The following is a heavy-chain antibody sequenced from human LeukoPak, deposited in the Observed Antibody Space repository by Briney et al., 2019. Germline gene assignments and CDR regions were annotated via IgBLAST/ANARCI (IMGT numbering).Heavy chain of an antibody. CDR3: ARAEKYYYESSGYYPFDC. CDR2: IYTSGST. D-gene: IGHD3-22*01. V-gene: IGHV4-4*07. Sequence: PSETLSLTCTVSGGSISSYYWSWIRQPAGKGLEWIGRIYTSGSTNYNPSLKSRVTISVDTSKNQFSLKLSSVTAADTAVYYWARAEKYYYESSGYYPFDCWGQGTLVTVSS. CDR1: GGSISSYY. J-gene: IGHJ4*02.